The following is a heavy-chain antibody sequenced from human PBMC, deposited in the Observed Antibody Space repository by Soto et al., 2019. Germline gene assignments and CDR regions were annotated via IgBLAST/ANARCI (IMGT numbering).Heavy chain of an antibody. V-gene: IGHV3-30*18. CDR3: AKVAWGSSGWYDY. CDR2: ISYDGSNK. D-gene: IGHD6-19*01. CDR1: GFNFSSYG. Sequence: PGGSLRLSCAAAGFNFSSYGMHWIRQAPGKGLEWVAVISYDGSNKYYADSVKGRFTISRDNSKNTLYLQMNSLRAEDTDVYYWAKVAWGSSGWYDYWGQGTLVTVSS. J-gene: IGHJ4*02.